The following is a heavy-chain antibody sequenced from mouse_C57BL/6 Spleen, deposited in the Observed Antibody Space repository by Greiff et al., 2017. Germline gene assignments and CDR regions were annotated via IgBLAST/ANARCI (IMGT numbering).Heavy chain of an antibody. V-gene: IGHV6-6*01. J-gene: IGHJ4*01. CDR2: IRNKANNHAT. CDR1: GFTFSDAW. CDR3: TTAQATEAMDY. Sequence: EVKLQESGGGLVQPGGSMKLSCAASGFTFSDAWMDWVRQSPEKGLEWVAEIRNKANNHATYYAESVKGRFTISRDDSKSSVYLQMNSIRAEDTGIYYCTTAQATEAMDYWGQGTSVTVSS. D-gene: IGHD3-2*02.